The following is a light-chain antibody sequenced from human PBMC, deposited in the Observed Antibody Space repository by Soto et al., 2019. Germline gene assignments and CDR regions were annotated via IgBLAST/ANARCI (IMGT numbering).Light chain of an antibody. CDR3: QQLGTSPLYT. CDR1: QTFGRTY. CDR2: DAS. Sequence: ESVLPQSQGTLSVSPGERVTLSCRASQTFGRTYLAWYQQKPGQSPRLLIYDASSRATGIPDRFSGSGSGTDFTLTISRLEPEDYAVYHCQQLGTSPLYTFGQGTKVEIK. V-gene: IGKV3-20*01. J-gene: IGKJ2*01.